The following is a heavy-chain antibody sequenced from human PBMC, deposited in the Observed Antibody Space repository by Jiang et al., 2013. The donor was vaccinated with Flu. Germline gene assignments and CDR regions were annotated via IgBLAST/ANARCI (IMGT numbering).Heavy chain of an antibody. CDR2: IIPIFGTA. J-gene: IGHJ5*02. Sequence: GAEVKKPGSSVKVSCKASGGTFSSYAISWVRQAPGQGLEWMGGIIPIFGTANYAQKFQGRVTITADESTSTAYMELSSLRSEDTAVYYCAREGNYYDSSGYSNWFDPWGQGTLVTVSS. D-gene: IGHD3-22*01. CDR1: GGTFSSYA. CDR3: AREGNYYDSSGYSNWFDP. V-gene: IGHV1-69*01.